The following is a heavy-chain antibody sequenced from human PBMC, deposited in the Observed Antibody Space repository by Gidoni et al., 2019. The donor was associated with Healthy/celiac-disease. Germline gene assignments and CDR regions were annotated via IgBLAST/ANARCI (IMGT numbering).Heavy chain of an antibody. CDR2: IIPIFGTA. CDR1: GGTFSSYA. CDR3: ARVRYDFWSGYPQPYYYYGMDV. D-gene: IGHD3-3*01. Sequence: QVQLVQSGAEVKKPGSSVKVSCKASGGTFSSYAISWVRQAPGQGLEWMGGIIPIFGTANYAQKFQGRVTITADESTSTAYMELSSLRSEDTAVYYCARVRYDFWSGYPQPYYYYGMDVWGQGTTVTVSS. J-gene: IGHJ6*02. V-gene: IGHV1-69*01.